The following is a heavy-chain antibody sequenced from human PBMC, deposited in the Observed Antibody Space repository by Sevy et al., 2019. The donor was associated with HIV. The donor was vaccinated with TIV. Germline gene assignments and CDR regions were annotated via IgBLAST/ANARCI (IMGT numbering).Heavy chain of an antibody. D-gene: IGHD4-17*01. Sequence: GGSLRLSCSASGFTFSSYAMHWVRQAPGKGLEYVSAISSNGGSTYYADSVKGRFTISRDKSKNTLYLQMSSLRAEDTAVYYCVRDTTVTTRPVRKLFDYWGQGTLVTVSS. CDR2: ISSNGGST. CDR1: GFTFSSYA. V-gene: IGHV3-64D*06. CDR3: VRDTTVTTRPVRKLFDY. J-gene: IGHJ4*02.